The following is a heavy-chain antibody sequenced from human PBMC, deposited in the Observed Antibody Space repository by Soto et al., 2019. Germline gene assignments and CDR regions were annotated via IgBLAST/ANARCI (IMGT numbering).Heavy chain of an antibody. V-gene: IGHV1-46*01. CDR3: ATLLGYCTRGVCFSELQGDH. CDR2: LHPVTGET. CDR1: GYTFTSYH. Sequence: QVQLVQSGAEVKKPGASVKVSCKTSGYTFTSYHMHWVRQAPGQGLEWMGILHPVTGETNYAQKCQGRVTMTRDASTTTVYMDLRSLRAEDTAVYYCATLLGYCTRGVCFSELQGDHWGQGTLVTGSS. D-gene: IGHD2-8*02. J-gene: IGHJ4*02.